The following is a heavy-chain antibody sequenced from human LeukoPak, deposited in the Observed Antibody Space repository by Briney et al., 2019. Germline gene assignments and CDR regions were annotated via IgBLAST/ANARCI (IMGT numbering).Heavy chain of an antibody. CDR1: GFTFSSHA. V-gene: IGHV3-23*01. CDR3: ARESAPLLWFGDNNWFDP. CDR2: MSGSGGST. D-gene: IGHD3-10*01. Sequence: PGGSLRLSCAGSGFTFSSHAMSWVRQAPGKGLEWVSAMSGSGGSTYYADSVKGRFTISRDNSKNSLYLQMNSLRAEDTAVYYCARESAPLLWFGDNNWFDPWGQGTLVTVSS. J-gene: IGHJ5*02.